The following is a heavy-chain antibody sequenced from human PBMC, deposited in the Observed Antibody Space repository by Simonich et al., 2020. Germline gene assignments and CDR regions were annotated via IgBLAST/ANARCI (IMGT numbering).Heavy chain of an antibody. CDR2: INHSGST. Sequence: QVQLQQWGAGLLKPSENLSLTCAVYGGSFSGYYCSWIREPPRKGLEWIGEINHSGSTNYTPSLKRRVTISVDTSKNQFSLKLSSVTAADTAVYYCARHLQLGPFDYWGQGTLVTVSS. CDR1: GGSFSGYY. CDR3: ARHLQLGPFDY. J-gene: IGHJ4*02. D-gene: IGHD1-1*01. V-gene: IGHV4-34*01.